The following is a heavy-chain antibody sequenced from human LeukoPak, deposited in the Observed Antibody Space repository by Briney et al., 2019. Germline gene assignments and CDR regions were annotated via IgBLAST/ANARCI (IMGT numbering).Heavy chain of an antibody. J-gene: IGHJ5*02. CDR2: IYYSGST. D-gene: IGHD3-10*01. CDR3: ARPHYYGSGSHIPLNWFDP. CDR1: GGSISSSSYY. V-gene: IGHV4-39*01. Sequence: TSETLSLTCTVSGGSISSSSYYWGWIRQPPGKGLEWIGRIYYSGSTYYNPSLKSRVTISVDTSKNQFSLKLSSVTAADTAVYYCARPHYYGSGSHIPLNWFDPWGQGTLVTVSS.